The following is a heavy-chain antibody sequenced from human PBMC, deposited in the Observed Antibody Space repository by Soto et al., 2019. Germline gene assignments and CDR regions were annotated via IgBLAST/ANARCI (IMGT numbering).Heavy chain of an antibody. V-gene: IGHV1-69*01. CDR1: GGTFNSYA. Sequence: QVQLVQSGAEVKKPGSSVKVSCKASGGTFNSYAISWVRQAPGQGLEWMGGIITIFGTANYAQKFQGRVTITADESTSTAYMELSSLRSEDTAVYYCARGRHDSSGYYYYMADYWGQGTLVTVSS. CDR2: IITIFGTA. CDR3: ARGRHDSSGYYYYMADY. J-gene: IGHJ4*02. D-gene: IGHD3-22*01.